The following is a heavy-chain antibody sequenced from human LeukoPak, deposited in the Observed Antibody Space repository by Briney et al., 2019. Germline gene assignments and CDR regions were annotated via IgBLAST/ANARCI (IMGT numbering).Heavy chain of an antibody. Sequence: ASVKVSCKVSGYTLTELSMHWVRQAPGKGLEWMGGFDPEDGETIYAQKFQGRVTMTEDTSTDTAYMGLSSLRSEDTAVYYCARGRSSMVRGYYYYYMDVWGKGTTVTISS. D-gene: IGHD3-10*01. CDR3: ARGRSSMVRGYYYYYMDV. CDR1: GYTLTELS. J-gene: IGHJ6*03. V-gene: IGHV1-24*01. CDR2: FDPEDGET.